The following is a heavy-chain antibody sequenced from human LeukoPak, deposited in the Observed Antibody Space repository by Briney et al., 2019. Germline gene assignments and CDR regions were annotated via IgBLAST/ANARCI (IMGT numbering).Heavy chain of an antibody. CDR1: GFTFSSYA. Sequence: GGSLRLSCAASGFTFSSYAMSWVRQAPGKGLEWVSAISGSGGSTYYADSVKGRLTISRDNSKNTLYLQMNSLRAEDTAAYYCAPRGSYYLEFDYWGQGTLVTVSS. CDR3: APRGSYYLEFDY. D-gene: IGHD1-26*01. CDR2: ISGSGGST. V-gene: IGHV3-23*01. J-gene: IGHJ4*02.